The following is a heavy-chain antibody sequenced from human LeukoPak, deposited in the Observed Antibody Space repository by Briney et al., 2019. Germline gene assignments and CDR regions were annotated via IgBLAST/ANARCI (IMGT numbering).Heavy chain of an antibody. CDR2: IYYSGST. V-gene: IGHV4-39*01. CDR3: ARVDGFFSYYFDY. J-gene: IGHJ4*02. CDR1: GGSISSSSYY. D-gene: IGHD3-3*01. Sequence: SETLSLSCTVSGGSISSSSYYWGWIRQPPGKGLEWIGSIYYSGSTNYNPSLKSRVTIYVDMSKNQFSLKLSSVTAADTAVYYCARVDGFFSYYFDYWGQGTLVTVSS.